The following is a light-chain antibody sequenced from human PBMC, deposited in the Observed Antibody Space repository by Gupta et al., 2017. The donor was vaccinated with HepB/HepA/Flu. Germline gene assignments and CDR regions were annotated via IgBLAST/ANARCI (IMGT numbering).Light chain of an antibody. CDR2: DAS. Sequence: ELVMTQSPATLSVSPGERAVLSCRASQRISSNLVWYQQKPGQAPRLLIYDASSRASGIPARFSGSGSGTEFTLTISSLQSEDFAVFYCQQCNDWPRTFGQGTKVEVK. CDR1: QRISSN. V-gene: IGKV3-15*01. J-gene: IGKJ1*01. CDR3: QQCNDWPRT.